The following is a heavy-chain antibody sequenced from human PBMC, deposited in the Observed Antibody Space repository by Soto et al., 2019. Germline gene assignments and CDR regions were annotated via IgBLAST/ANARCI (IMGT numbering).Heavy chain of an antibody. Sequence: SETLSLTCTVSGGSISSSSYYWGWIRQPPGKGLEWIGSIYYSGSTYYNPSLKSRVTISVDTSKNQFSLKLSSVTAADTAVYYCARHGAEQLEYNWFDPWGQGTLVTVSS. CDR2: IYYSGST. J-gene: IGHJ5*02. CDR1: GGSISSSSYY. V-gene: IGHV4-39*01. D-gene: IGHD6-13*01. CDR3: ARHGAEQLEYNWFDP.